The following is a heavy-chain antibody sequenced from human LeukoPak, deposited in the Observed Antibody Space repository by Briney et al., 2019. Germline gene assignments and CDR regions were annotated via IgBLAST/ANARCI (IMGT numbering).Heavy chain of an antibody. CDR3: AEEEGLVDY. J-gene: IGHJ4*02. D-gene: IGHD2-15*01. CDR1: GGTFSSYA. Sequence: ASVKVSCKASGGTFSSYAISWVRQTPGQGLEWMGRIIPILGIANYAQKFQGRVTITADKSTSTAYMELSSLRSEDTAVYYCAEEEGLVDYWGQGTLVTVSS. V-gene: IGHV1-69*04. CDR2: IIPILGIA.